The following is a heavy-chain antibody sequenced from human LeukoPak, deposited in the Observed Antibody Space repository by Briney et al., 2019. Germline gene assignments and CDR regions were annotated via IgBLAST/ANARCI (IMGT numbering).Heavy chain of an antibody. D-gene: IGHD3-10*01. Sequence: GGSLRLSCAASGFTVSSNYMSWVRQAPGKGLEWVSVIYSGGSTYYADSVKGRFTISRDNSKNTLYLQMDSLRAEDTAVYYCASPRVGSMVRGVIPTTFDYWGQGTLVTVSS. J-gene: IGHJ4*02. CDR3: ASPRVGSMVRGVIPTTFDY. CDR1: GFTVSSNY. CDR2: IYSGGST. V-gene: IGHV3-53*01.